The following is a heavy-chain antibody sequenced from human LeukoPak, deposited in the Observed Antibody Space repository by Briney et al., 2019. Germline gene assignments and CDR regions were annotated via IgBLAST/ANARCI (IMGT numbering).Heavy chain of an antibody. D-gene: IGHD2-15*01. CDR2: INDDGSDT. CDR1: GFTFKLYW. V-gene: IGHV3-74*01. Sequence: GGSLRLSCAASGFTFKLYWMHWVRQVPGKRPVWVSRINDDGSDTVYADSVRGRFTISRDDAKNTVYLQMNNLRAEDTAVYHCVRGGPSTWSWGQGTLVTVSS. CDR3: VRGGPSTWS. J-gene: IGHJ5*02.